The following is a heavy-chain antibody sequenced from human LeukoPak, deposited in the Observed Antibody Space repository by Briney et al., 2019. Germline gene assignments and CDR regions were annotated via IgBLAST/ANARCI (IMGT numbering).Heavy chain of an antibody. CDR2: ISSSSSTI. D-gene: IGHD3-22*01. J-gene: IGHJ6*02. Sequence: GGSLRLSCAASGFTFSSYSMNWVRQAPGKGLEWVSYISSSSSTIYYADSVKGRFTISRDNAKNSLYLQMNSLRAEDTAVYYCARDITMIVVVITEDYYGMDVWGQGTTVTVSS. CDR1: GFTFSSYS. CDR3: ARDITMIVVVITEDYYGMDV. V-gene: IGHV3-48*04.